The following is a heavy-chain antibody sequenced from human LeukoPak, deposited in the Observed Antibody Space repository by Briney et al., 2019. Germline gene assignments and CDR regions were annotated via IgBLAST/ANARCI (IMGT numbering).Heavy chain of an antibody. D-gene: IGHD3-9*01. CDR1: GGSISTYY. CDR2: ISHTGST. Sequence: SETLSLTCTVSGGSISTYYWSWIRQPPGKGLECIGYISHTGSTNYNPSLKSRVTISVDTSKNQFSLKLSSVTGADTAVYYCARVRGPILTGDNYFDYWGQGTLVTVSS. J-gene: IGHJ4*02. V-gene: IGHV4-59*01. CDR3: ARVRGPILTGDNYFDY.